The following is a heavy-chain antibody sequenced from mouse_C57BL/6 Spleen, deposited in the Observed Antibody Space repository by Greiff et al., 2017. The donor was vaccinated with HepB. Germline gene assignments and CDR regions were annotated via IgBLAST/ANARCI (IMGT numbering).Heavy chain of an antibody. J-gene: IGHJ2*01. CDR1: GFTFSSYT. CDR2: ISGGGGNT. D-gene: IGHD2-3*01. Sequence: SGFTFSSYTMSWVRQTPEKRLEWVATISGGGGNTYYPDSVKGRFTISRDNAKNTLYLQMSSLRSEDTALYYCARHDGYYYFDYWGQGTTLTVSS. CDR3: ARHDGYYYFDY. V-gene: IGHV5-9*01.